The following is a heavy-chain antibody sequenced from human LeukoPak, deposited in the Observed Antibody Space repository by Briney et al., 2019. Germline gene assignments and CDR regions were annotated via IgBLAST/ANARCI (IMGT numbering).Heavy chain of an antibody. CDR3: AKGYYDYVWGSYYFDY. V-gene: IGHV3-23*01. CDR2: ISGSGGST. Sequence: GGSLRLSCAASGFTFSSYAMGWVRQAPGKGLEWVSAISGSGGSTYYADSVKGRFTIPRDNSRDTLYLQMNSLRAEDTAVYYCAKGYYDYVWGSYYFDYWGQGTLVTVSS. J-gene: IGHJ4*02. D-gene: IGHD3-16*01. CDR1: GFTFSSYA.